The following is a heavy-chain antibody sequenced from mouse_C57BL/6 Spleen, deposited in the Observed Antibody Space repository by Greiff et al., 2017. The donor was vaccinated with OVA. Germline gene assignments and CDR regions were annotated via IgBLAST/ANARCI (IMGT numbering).Heavy chain of an antibody. D-gene: IGHD1-1*01. Sequence: EVQLQQSGPELVKPGASVKISCKASGYTFTDYYMNWVKQSHGKSLEWIGDINPNNGGTSYNQKFKGKATLTVAKSSSTAYMELHSLTSGDSAVYYCAREGYYVSSWWYFDVWGTGTTVTVSS. CDR2: INPNNGGT. CDR3: AREGYYVSSWWYFDV. V-gene: IGHV1-26*01. J-gene: IGHJ1*03. CDR1: GYTFTDYY.